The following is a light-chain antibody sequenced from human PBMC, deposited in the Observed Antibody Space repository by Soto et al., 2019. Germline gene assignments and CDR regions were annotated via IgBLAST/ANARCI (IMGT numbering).Light chain of an antibody. CDR1: QGISTS. CDR3: QQAKNFPWT. Sequence: DIQMTQAPFSVSASVGDKVTMTCRASQGISTSLAWYQQKPGKAPKFLIYAASSLQSGVPSRFSGTGSGTDFTLTISSLQPEDFATYYCQQAKNFPWTFGQGTKVEVK. J-gene: IGKJ1*01. CDR2: AAS. V-gene: IGKV1-12*01.